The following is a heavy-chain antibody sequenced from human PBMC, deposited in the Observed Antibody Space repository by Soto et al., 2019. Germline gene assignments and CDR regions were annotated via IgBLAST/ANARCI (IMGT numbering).Heavy chain of an antibody. V-gene: IGHV1-24*01. CDR2: FDPEDGET. CDR1: GYTLTELS. J-gene: IGHJ6*03. Sequence: ASVKVSCKVSGYTLTELSMHWVRQAPGKGLEWMGGFDPEDGETIYAQKFQGRVTMTEDTSTDTAYMELSSLRSEDTAVYYCATSSPVPPLNYYYYYMDVWGKGTTVTVSS. CDR3: ATSSPVPPLNYYYYYMDV. D-gene: IGHD2-2*01.